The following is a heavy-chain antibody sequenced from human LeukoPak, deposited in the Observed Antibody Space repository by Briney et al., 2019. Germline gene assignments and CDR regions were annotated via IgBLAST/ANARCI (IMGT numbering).Heavy chain of an antibody. Sequence: SETLSLTCAVYGGSFSGYYWSWIRQPPGKGLEWIGEINHSGSTNYNPSLKSRVTMSVDTSKNQFSLELTSVTAADTAVYYCARVSAAAGNGPTFDIWGQGTMVTVSS. V-gene: IGHV4-34*01. CDR1: GGSFSGYY. D-gene: IGHD6-13*01. J-gene: IGHJ3*02. CDR3: ARVSAAAGNGPTFDI. CDR2: INHSGST.